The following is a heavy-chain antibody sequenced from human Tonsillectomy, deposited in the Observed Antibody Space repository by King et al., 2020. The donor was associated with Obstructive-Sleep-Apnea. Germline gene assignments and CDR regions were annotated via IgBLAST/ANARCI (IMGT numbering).Heavy chain of an antibody. CDR3: AIIVGATKDAFDI. D-gene: IGHD1-26*01. CDR1: GFTFSSYA. Sequence: VQLVESGGGVVQPGRSLRLSCAASGFTFSSYAMHWVRQAPGKGLEWVAVISYDGSNKYYADSVKGRFTISRDNSKNTLYLQMNSLRAEDTAVYYCAIIVGATKDAFDIWGQGTMVTVSS. V-gene: IGHV3-30*04. J-gene: IGHJ3*02. CDR2: ISYDGSNK.